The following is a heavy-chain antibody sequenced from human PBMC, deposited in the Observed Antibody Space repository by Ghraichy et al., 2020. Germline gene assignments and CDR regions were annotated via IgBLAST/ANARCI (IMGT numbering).Heavy chain of an antibody. V-gene: IGHV4-39*07. CDR2: IYYSGTT. CDR3: ARGGTYIWGWFDP. D-gene: IGHD1-26*01. Sequence: SQTLSLTCTVSGDSISSSSYYWGWIRQPPGKGLEWIGSIYYSGTTYYNPSLNTRVTISVDTSKNQFSLKLSSVTAADTAVYYCARGGTYIWGWFDPWGQGTPVTVSS. J-gene: IGHJ5*02. CDR1: GDSISSSSYY.